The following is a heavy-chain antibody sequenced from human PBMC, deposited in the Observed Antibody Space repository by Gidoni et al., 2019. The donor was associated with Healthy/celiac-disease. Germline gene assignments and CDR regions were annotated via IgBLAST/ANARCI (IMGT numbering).Heavy chain of an antibody. CDR1: GGTFSSYA. V-gene: IGHV1-69*04. Sequence: QVQLVQSGAEVKKPGSSVKVSCKAAGGTFSSYATSWVRQAPGQGLEWMGRIIPILGIANYAQKFQGRVTITADKSTSTAYMELSSLRSEDTAVYYCARDAKRLTRTDAFDIWGQGTMVTVSS. CDR3: ARDAKRLTRTDAFDI. CDR2: IIPILGIA. J-gene: IGHJ3*02.